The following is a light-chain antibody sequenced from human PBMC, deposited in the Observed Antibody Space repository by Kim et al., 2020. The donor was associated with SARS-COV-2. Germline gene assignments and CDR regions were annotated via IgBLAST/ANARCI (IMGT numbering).Light chain of an antibody. J-gene: IGLJ1*01. CDR2: RNN. V-gene: IGLV10-54*01. Sequence: QAGLTQPPSVSQGLRQTATLTCTGNSNNVGNQGAAWLQQHQGHPPKLLSYRNNNRPSGISERLSASRSGNTASLTITGLQPEDEADYYCSAWDSSLSAWVFGTGTKVTVL. CDR1: SNNVGNQG. CDR3: SAWDSSLSAWV.